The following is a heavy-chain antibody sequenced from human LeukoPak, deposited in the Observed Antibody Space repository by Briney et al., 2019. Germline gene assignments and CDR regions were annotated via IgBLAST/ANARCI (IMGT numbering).Heavy chain of an antibody. Sequence: SETLSLTCTVSGGSISSYYWSWIRQPPGKGLEWIGYIYYSGSTNYNPSLESRVTISVDTSKNQFSLKLSSVTAADTAVYYCARDVLAAAGTFDYWGQGALVTVSS. D-gene: IGHD6-13*01. CDR3: ARDVLAAAGTFDY. CDR1: GGSISSYY. J-gene: IGHJ4*02. CDR2: IYYSGST. V-gene: IGHV4-59*12.